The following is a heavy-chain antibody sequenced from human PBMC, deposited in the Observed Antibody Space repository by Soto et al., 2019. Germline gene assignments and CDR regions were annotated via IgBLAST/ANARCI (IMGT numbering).Heavy chain of an antibody. J-gene: IGHJ3*02. D-gene: IGHD6-13*01. V-gene: IGHV1-46*03. CDR2: INPSGGST. CDR1: GYTFTSYY. CDR3: ARDRKYIAAAADAFDI. Sequence: ASVKVSCKASGYTFTSYYMHWVRQAPGQGLEWMGIINPSGGSTSYAQKFQGRVTMTRDTSTSTVYMELSSLRSEDTAVYYCARDRKYIAAAADAFDIWGQGTMVTVSS.